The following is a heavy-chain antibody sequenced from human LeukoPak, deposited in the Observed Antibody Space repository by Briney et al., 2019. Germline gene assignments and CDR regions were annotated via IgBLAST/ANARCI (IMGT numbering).Heavy chain of an antibody. V-gene: IGHV4-39*01. CDR1: GGSISSSSYY. D-gene: IGHD7-27*01. CDR3: ARTGDTGY. Sequence: ASETLSLTCTVSGGSISSSSYYWGWIRQPPGKGLEWIGSIYYSGSTYYNPSLKSRVTISVDTSKNQFSLKLSSVTAADTAVYYCARTGDTGYWGQGTLVTVSS. J-gene: IGHJ4*02. CDR2: IYYSGST.